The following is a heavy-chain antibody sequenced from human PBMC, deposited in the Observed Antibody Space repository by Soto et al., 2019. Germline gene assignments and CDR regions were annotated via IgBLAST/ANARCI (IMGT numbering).Heavy chain of an antibody. CDR1: GFTFSTYG. CDR2: IWYDGSNK. J-gene: IGHJ4*02. Sequence: QVQLVESGGGVVQPGRSLRLSCAASGFTFSTYGMHWVRQAPGKGLEWVALIWYDGSNKYYADSVKGRFTISRDNSKNTLYLQMNSLRAEDTAVYYCTRDRGSGWDAGGVWGQGTLVTVSS. CDR3: TRDRGSGWDAGGV. V-gene: IGHV3-33*01. D-gene: IGHD6-19*01.